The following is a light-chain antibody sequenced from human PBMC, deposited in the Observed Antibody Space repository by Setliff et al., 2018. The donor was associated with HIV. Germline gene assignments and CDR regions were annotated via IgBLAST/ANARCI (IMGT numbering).Light chain of an antibody. V-gene: IGLV2-14*03. CDR2: DVN. J-gene: IGLJ1*01. CDR1: SSDVGGYNY. CDR3: ASYAGDGVHDIYV. Sequence: QSALTQPASVSGSPGQSTTISCTGTSSDVGGYNYVSWYQHHPDKAPKLMIYDVNNRPSGVSNRFSGSKSGNTASLTVSGLQAEDEADYYCASYAGDGVHDIYVFGTGTKVTVL.